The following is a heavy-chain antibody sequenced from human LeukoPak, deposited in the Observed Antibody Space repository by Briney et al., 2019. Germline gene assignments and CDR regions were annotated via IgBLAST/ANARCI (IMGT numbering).Heavy chain of an antibody. D-gene: IGHD6-13*01. CDR3: ARQGYSSSWYPTYYFDY. Sequence: SETLSLTCTVSGGSISNYYWSWIRQPPGKGLEWIGYIYYSGTTNYNPSLKSRVTISVDTSKNQFSLKLSSVTAADTAVYYCARQGYSSSWYPTYYFDYWGQGTLVTVSS. V-gene: IGHV4-59*08. J-gene: IGHJ4*02. CDR2: IYYSGTT. CDR1: GGSISNYY.